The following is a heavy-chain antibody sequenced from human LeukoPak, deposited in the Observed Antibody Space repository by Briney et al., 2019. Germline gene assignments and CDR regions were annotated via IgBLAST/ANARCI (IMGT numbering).Heavy chain of an antibody. CDR2: IYYSGST. V-gene: IGHV4-30-4*01. CDR3: ASLKGGPHAFDI. J-gene: IGHJ3*02. Sequence: SQTLSLTCTVSGGSISSGDYYWSWIRQPPGKGLEWIGYIYYSGSTYYNPSLKSRVTISLDTSKNQFSLKLSSVTAADTAVYYSASLKGGPHAFDIWGQGTMVTVSS. CDR1: GGSISSGDYY. D-gene: IGHD2-15*01.